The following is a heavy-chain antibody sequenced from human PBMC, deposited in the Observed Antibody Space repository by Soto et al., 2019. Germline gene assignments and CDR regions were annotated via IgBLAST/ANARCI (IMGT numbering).Heavy chain of an antibody. CDR1: GASIISGGYS. CDR2: IYHTGST. D-gene: IGHD4-17*01. V-gene: IGHV4-30-2*01. J-gene: IGHJ6*02. Sequence: SETLSLTCAVSGASIISGGYSWSWIRQPPGKGLEWIGYIYHTGSTHYNPSLKSRVTLSVDRSKNHLFLKLSSVTAADTAVYYCARVTTVTTDGTDVWGQGTTVTVSS. CDR3: ARVTTVTTDGTDV.